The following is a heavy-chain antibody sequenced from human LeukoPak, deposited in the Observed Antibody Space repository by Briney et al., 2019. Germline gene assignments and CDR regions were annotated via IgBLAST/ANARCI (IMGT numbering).Heavy chain of an antibody. V-gene: IGHV1-58*02. Sequence: GASVKVSCKASGFTFTSSAMQWVRQARGQRLEWIGWIVVGSGNTNYAQKFQERVTITRDMSTSTAYMELSSLRSEDTAVYYCAADPNFWSGYYGETQFDPWGQGTLVTVSS. CDR1: GFTFTSSA. CDR2: IVVGSGNT. CDR3: AADPNFWSGYYGETQFDP. D-gene: IGHD3-3*01. J-gene: IGHJ5*02.